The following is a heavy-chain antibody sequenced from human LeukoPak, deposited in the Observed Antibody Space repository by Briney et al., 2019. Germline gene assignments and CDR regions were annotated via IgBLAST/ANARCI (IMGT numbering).Heavy chain of an antibody. CDR3: AREETTVTDNWFDP. CDR2: ISAYNGNT. D-gene: IGHD4-11*01. Sequence: ASVKVSCKASGYTFTSYGISWVRQAPGQGLEWMGWISAYNGNTNYAQKLQGRVTITADESTSTAYMELSSLRSEDTAVYYCAREETTVTDNWFDPWGQGTLVTVSS. V-gene: IGHV1-18*01. J-gene: IGHJ5*02. CDR1: GYTFTSYG.